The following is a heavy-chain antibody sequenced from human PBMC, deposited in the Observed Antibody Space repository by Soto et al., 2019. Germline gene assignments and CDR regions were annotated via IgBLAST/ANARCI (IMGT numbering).Heavy chain of an antibody. CDR2: INPKSGGT. V-gene: IGHV1-2*04. Sequence: ASVKVSCKASGYSFTDYHIHWVRQAPGQGLEWLGRINPKSGGTSAAQKFQGWVTMTTDTSISTASMELTRLTSDDTAIYYCARGDSTDCSNGVCSFFYNHDMDVWGQGTTVT. CDR1: GYSFTDYH. D-gene: IGHD2-8*01. CDR3: ARGDSTDCSNGVCSFFYNHDMDV. J-gene: IGHJ6*02.